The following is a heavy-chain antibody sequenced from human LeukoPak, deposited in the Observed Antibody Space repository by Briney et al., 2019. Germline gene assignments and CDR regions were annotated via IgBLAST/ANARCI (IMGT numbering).Heavy chain of an antibody. CDR1: GFTFSSSA. J-gene: IGHJ4*02. Sequence: GGSLRLSCAASGFTFSSSAMSWVRQVPGKGLEWVSGISASGGSTYYADSVRGRFTISRDNSKNTLYVQMNGLRDEDTAVYYCAKVATIGKPTRYYFDYWGQGTLVTVSS. CDR2: ISASGGST. V-gene: IGHV3-23*01. D-gene: IGHD5-12*01. CDR3: AKVATIGKPTRYYFDY.